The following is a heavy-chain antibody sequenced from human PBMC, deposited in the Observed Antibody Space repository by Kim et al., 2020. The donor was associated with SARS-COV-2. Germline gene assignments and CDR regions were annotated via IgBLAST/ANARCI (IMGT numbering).Heavy chain of an antibody. V-gene: IGHV3-11*05. J-gene: IGHJ4*02. D-gene: IGHD3-22*01. CDR3: ARGGESYYFDSSGSPH. Sequence: SVKGRFTISRDNAKNSLYLQMNSLRAEDTAIYYCARGGESYYFDSSGSPHWGQGTLVTVSS.